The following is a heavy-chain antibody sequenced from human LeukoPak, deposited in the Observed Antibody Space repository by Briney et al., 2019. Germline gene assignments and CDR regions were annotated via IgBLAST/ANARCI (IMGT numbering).Heavy chain of an antibody. CDR2: ISSSSSYI. D-gene: IGHD3-22*01. CDR3: ASGYDSSGYYYNY. Sequence: GGSLRLSCAASGFTFSSYSMNWVRQAPGKGLEWVSSISSSSSYIYYADSVKGRFTISRDNAKNSLYLQMNSLRAEDTAVYYCASGYDSSGYYYNYWGQGTLVTVSS. CDR1: GFTFSSYS. J-gene: IGHJ4*02. V-gene: IGHV3-21*01.